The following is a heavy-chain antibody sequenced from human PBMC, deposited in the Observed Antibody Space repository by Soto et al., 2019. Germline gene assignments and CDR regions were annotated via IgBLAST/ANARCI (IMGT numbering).Heavy chain of an antibody. D-gene: IGHD3-22*01. V-gene: IGHV3-33*01. J-gene: IGHJ4*02. CDR3: ARGDSSGPLDY. Sequence: QVQLVESRGGVVQPGRSLKLSCAASGFTFSSYGMHWVRQAPGKGLEWVAVIWYDGSNKYYADSVKGRFTISRDNSKNTLYLQMNSLRAEDTAVYYCARGDSSGPLDYWGQGTLVTVSS. CDR1: GFTFSSYG. CDR2: IWYDGSNK.